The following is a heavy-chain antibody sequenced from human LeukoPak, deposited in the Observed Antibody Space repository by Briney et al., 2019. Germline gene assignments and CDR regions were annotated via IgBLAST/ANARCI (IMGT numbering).Heavy chain of an antibody. CDR2: IYYSGSS. V-gene: IGHV4-39*07. CDR3: ARGLRAARVYYYYGMDV. D-gene: IGHD6-13*01. Sequence: SETLSLTCTVSGDSVSSSTYYWAWIRQPPGKGLEWIGTIYYSGSSYYNPSLRSRVTISVDTSKNQFSLKLSSVTAADTAVYYCARGLRAARVYYYYGMDVWGQGTTVTVSS. CDR1: GDSVSSSTYY. J-gene: IGHJ6*02.